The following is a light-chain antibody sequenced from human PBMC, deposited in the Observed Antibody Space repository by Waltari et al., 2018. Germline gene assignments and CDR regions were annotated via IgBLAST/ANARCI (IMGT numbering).Light chain of an antibody. CDR1: SSDVGGYNY. CDR2: DVR. Sequence: QSALTQPASVSGSPGQSITISCTGTSSDVGGYNYVSWYQQHPGKAPKLMIYDVRKRPSGVSTLFSGSKSGNTASLTISGLQAEDEADYYCCSYAGSSTFPYVFGTGTKVTVL. CDR3: CSYAGSSTFPYV. V-gene: IGLV2-23*02. J-gene: IGLJ1*01.